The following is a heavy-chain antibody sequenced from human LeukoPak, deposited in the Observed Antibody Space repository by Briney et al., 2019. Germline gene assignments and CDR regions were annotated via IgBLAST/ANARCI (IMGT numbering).Heavy chain of an antibody. Sequence: GGSLRLSCAAPGFTFSTYSMNWVRQAPGKGLERVSSISRSSSNIYYADSVKGRFTISRDNAKNSLYLQMNSLRAEDTAVYYCARDPNLLAFDIWGQGTMVTVSS. CDR1: GFTFSTYS. D-gene: IGHD2-21*01. V-gene: IGHV3-21*01. J-gene: IGHJ3*02. CDR2: ISRSSSNI. CDR3: ARDPNLLAFDI.